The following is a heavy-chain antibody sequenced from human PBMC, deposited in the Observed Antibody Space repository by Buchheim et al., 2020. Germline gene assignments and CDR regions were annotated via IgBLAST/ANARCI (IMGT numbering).Heavy chain of an antibody. CDR2: ITGSGAIT. CDR1: GFTFSSYA. CDR3: AKRISGWYYVDY. V-gene: IGHV3-23*01. J-gene: IGHJ4*02. D-gene: IGHD6-19*01. Sequence: EVQLLESGGGLVQPGGSLRLSCAASGFTFSSYAMSWVRQAPGKGLEWVSAITGSGAITYYADSVRGRFTISRDNSTNTLYLQMNSLRAEDTAVYFCAKRISGWYYVDYWGRGTL.